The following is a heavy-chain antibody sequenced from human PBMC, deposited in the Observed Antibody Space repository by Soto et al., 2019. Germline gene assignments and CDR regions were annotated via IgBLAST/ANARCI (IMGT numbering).Heavy chain of an antibody. D-gene: IGHD5-12*01. CDR2: ISAYNGNT. V-gene: IGHV1-18*01. J-gene: IGHJ4*02. CDR3: ARVGVGYSGYDYHGPIPYYFDY. CDR1: GYTFTSYG. Sequence: ASVKVSCKASGYTFTSYGISWVRQAPGQGLEWMGWISAYNGNTNYAQKLQGRVTMTTDTSTSTAYMELRSLRSDDTAVYYCARVGVGYSGYDYHGPIPYYFDYWGQGTLVTVSS.